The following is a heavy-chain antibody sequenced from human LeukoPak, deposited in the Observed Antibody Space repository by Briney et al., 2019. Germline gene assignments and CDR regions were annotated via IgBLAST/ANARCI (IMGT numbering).Heavy chain of an antibody. D-gene: IGHD1-14*01. CDR1: GGSVSSYL. CDR3: ARHGTISSESYFDY. V-gene: IGHV4-59*08. CDR2: IHNSGRT. Sequence: SETLSLTCSVSGGSVSSYLWSWIRQSPGKGLEWIGYIHNSGRTNYNPSLKSRVTGFVDTSKNQVSLRLSSVTAADTAVYYCARHGTISSESYFDYWGQGALVTVSS. J-gene: IGHJ4*02.